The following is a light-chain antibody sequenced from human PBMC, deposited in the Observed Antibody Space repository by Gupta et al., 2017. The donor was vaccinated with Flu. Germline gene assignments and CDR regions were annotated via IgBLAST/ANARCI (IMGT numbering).Light chain of an antibody. V-gene: IGKV3-20*01. CDR2: SAS. Sequence: EVVLTQSPGTLSLSPGERATLSCRASQTVTNNYLSWYRQKPGEAPRLLMYSASYRGTGIPDRFIGSGSGTEFTLTISRRESEDFAVYCCQQEGSSPQTFGQGTXVEIK. CDR1: QTVTNNY. CDR3: QQEGSSPQT. J-gene: IGKJ1*01.